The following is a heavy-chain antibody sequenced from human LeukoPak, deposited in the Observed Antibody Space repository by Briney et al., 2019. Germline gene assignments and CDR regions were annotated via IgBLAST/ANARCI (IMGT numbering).Heavy chain of an antibody. J-gene: IGHJ2*01. Sequence: PGGSLRLSCAASGFTFSSYAMSWVRQAPGKGLEWVSGISGSGGSTYYADSVKGRFTISRDNSKNTLYLQMNSLRVEDTAVYYCAKDLGMAWYFDLWGRGTLVTVSS. D-gene: IGHD5-24*01. CDR2: ISGSGGST. CDR3: AKDLGMAWYFDL. V-gene: IGHV3-23*01. CDR1: GFTFSSYA.